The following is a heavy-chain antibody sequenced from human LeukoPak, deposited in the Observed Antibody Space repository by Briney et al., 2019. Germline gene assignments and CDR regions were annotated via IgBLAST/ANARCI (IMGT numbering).Heavy chain of an antibody. Sequence: GGSLRLSCAASGFMFSSYGMSWVRQAPGKGLEWVSVISGSGDSSYYADSVKGRFTISRDNSKNTLYLQMSSLRAEDTAVYYCARDSSGWYFGHDAFDIWGQGTMVTVSS. CDR1: GFMFSSYG. CDR2: ISGSGDSS. V-gene: IGHV3-23*01. J-gene: IGHJ3*02. CDR3: ARDSSGWYFGHDAFDI. D-gene: IGHD6-19*01.